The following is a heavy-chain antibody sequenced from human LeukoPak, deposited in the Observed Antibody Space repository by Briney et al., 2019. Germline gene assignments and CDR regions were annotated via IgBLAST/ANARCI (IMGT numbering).Heavy chain of an antibody. CDR3: AREAHYYDSSGYFDY. CDR1: GFTVSSNY. CDR2: IYSGGST. D-gene: IGHD3-22*01. V-gene: IGHV3-53*01. J-gene: IGHJ4*02. Sequence: GGSLTLSCAASGFTVSSNYMSWVRQAPGKGLEWVSDIYSGGSTNYADSVKGRFTISRDNSKNTLYLQMNSLRAEDTAVYYCAREAHYYDSSGYFDYWGQGTLVTVSS.